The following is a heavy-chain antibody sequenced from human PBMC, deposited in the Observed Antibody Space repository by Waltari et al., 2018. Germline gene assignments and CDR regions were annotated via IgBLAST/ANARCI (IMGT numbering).Heavy chain of an antibody. J-gene: IGHJ4*02. CDR3: AEEGNTTAGLFDS. CDR1: GHSVNTDFY. D-gene: IGHD6-25*01. V-gene: IGHV4-38-2*02. CDR2: IYHTGSS. Sequence: QVQLRESGPGLGRSSETLSLTCTVSGHSVNTDFYWAWIRQSPGGGLEWIASIYHTGSSHYNSSLKSRVSISTDMSTKQFFLTLTHLTAADTAVYYCAEEGNTTAGLFDSWGQGTLVTVSS.